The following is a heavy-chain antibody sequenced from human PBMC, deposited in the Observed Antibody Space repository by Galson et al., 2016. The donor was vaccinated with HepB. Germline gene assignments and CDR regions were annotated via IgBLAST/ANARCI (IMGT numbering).Heavy chain of an antibody. J-gene: IGHJ4*02. CDR3: ATSGSYGDFDY. CDR1: GYTFITKW. Sequence: QSGAEVKKSGESLQISCKASGYTFITKWIGWVRQMPGKGLEWMGIIYPGDSEPRYSPSFQGQVTFSADKSISTAYLQWSSLKASDTAMYYCATSGSYGDFDYWGQGTQVIVSS. V-gene: IGHV5-51*01. CDR2: IYPGDSEP. D-gene: IGHD1-26*01.